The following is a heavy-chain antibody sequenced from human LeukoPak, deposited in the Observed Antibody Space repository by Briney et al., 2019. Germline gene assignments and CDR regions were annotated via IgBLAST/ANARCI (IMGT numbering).Heavy chain of an antibody. CDR1: GFTFSSNW. J-gene: IGHJ4*02. CDR3: AKYTRSFDY. V-gene: IGHV3-7*02. Sequence: GGSLRLSCTAFGFTFSSNWMTWVRQAPGKGLEWVATIRPDGNERYFVDSVKGRFTISRDNAKNSLYPQMDSLRAEDTAVYYCAKYTRSFDYWGQGTLITVSS. CDR2: IRPDGNER. D-gene: IGHD6-6*01.